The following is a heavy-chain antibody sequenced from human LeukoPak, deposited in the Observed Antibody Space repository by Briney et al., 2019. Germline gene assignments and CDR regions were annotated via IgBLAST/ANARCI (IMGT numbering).Heavy chain of an antibody. D-gene: IGHD1-1*01. CDR2: ISGSGGNT. J-gene: IGHJ4*02. Sequence: GGSLRFSCVGSGFTFSNNPLSWVRQAPGKGLEWVSAISGSGGNTYYADSVRGRFTISRDNSNNTLFLQMNTLRTDDAAVYYYATTSQARRYFDYWGQGTLVTVSS. CDR1: GFTFSNNP. CDR3: ATTSQARRYFDY. V-gene: IGHV3-23*01.